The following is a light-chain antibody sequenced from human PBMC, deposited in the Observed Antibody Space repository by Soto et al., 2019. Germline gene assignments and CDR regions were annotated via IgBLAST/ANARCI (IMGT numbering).Light chain of an antibody. CDR2: DIS. CDR3: QQYNNLTP. J-gene: IGKJ5*01. CDR1: QTVSRN. Sequence: VMGQCPAPRAVSPGERATLSCRASQTVSRNLAWYQQRPGQAPRLLIYDISNRAAGVPARFSGSGSETEFTLTIRSLQSEDFAVYFCQQYNNLTPFGQGTRLENK. V-gene: IGKV3-15*01.